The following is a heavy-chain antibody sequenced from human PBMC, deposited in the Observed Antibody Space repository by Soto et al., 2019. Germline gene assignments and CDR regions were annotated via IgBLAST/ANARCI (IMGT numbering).Heavy chain of an antibody. CDR3: ARVPRNGDYLDY. CDR2: ISGSGGST. J-gene: IGHJ4*02. Sequence: GGSLRLSCAASGFTFSSYAMSWVRQAPGKGLEWVSAISGSGGSTYYADSVKGRFTISRDNSKNTLYLQMRSVRAEDTAVYFCARVPRNGDYLDYWGQGTLVTVSS. V-gene: IGHV3-23*01. CDR1: GFTFSSYA. D-gene: IGHD4-17*01.